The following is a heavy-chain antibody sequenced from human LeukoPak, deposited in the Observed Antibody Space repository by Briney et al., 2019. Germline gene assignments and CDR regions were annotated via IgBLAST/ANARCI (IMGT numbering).Heavy chain of an antibody. V-gene: IGHV3-43*02. Sequence: GGSLRLSCAASGFTFSDFSINWVRQAPGKGLEWVSLISGDGGSTYYADSVKGRFTIYRDNSKNSLYLQMDSLRTEDTALYYCAKEIAAAGQYYFDYWGQGTLVTVSS. CDR1: GFTFSDFS. D-gene: IGHD6-13*01. J-gene: IGHJ4*02. CDR3: AKEIAAAGQYYFDY. CDR2: ISGDGGST.